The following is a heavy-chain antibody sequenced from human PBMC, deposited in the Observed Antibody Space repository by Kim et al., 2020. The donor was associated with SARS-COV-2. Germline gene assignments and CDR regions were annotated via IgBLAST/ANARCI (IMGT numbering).Heavy chain of an antibody. CDR2: INPSGGST. CDR1: GYTFTSYY. J-gene: IGHJ6*02. V-gene: IGHV1-46*01. CDR3: ARGIAAAHPGGGMDV. Sequence: ASVKVSCKASGYTFTSYYMHWVRQAPGQGLEWMGIINPSGGSTSYAQKFQGRVTMTRDTSTSTVYMELSSLRSEDTAVYYCARGIAAAHPGGGMDVWGQGTAVTVSS. D-gene: IGHD6-13*01.